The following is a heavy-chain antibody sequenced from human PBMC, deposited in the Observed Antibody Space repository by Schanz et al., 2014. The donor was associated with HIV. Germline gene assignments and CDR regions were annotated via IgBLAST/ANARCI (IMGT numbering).Heavy chain of an antibody. D-gene: IGHD6-19*01. V-gene: IGHV3-30*03. J-gene: IGHJ4*02. CDR1: GFTFNSYG. Sequence: QVQLVESGGGLVKPGRSLRLSCAASGFTFNSYGMLWVRQAPGKGLEWVALISYDGKYKFYGDSVKGRFTISRDNSKNTLYLQMDSLRSEDTAVYYCARGHTSGLFQGGPDSWGQGTLVTVSS. CDR2: ISYDGKYK. CDR3: ARGHTSGLFQGGPDS.